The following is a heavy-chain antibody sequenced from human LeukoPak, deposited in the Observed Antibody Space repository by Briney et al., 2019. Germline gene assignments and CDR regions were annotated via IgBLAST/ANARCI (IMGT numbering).Heavy chain of an antibody. Sequence: GESLKISCNGSGYSFTSYWIGWVRQMPGKGLEWMGIIHPADSDTRFSPSFLGQVTISADKSINTAYLQWSRLKASDTAIYYCARMDDYGEYGIYWGQGTLVTVSS. CDR2: IHPADSDT. V-gene: IGHV5-51*01. J-gene: IGHJ4*02. CDR1: GYSFTSYW. D-gene: IGHD4-17*01. CDR3: ARMDDYGEYGIY.